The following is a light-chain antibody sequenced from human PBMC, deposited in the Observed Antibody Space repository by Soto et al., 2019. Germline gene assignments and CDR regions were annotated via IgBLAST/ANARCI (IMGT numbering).Light chain of an antibody. CDR2: EES. Sequence: DIHLTQSPSSLSASVGDRVTITCRASQAITNNLAWYQQKPGNPPKLLIYEESTLHSGVPSRFSGSGSGTEFTLTISSLQPDDFATYYCQQYSSYWTFAQGTKVDI. V-gene: IGKV1-9*01. CDR1: QAITNN. CDR3: QQYSSYWT. J-gene: IGKJ1*01.